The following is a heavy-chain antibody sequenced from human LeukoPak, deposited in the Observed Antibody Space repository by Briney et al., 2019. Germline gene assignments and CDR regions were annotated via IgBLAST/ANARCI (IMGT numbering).Heavy chain of an antibody. CDR3: AREGYYDSSLDY. Sequence: ASVKVSCKASGYTFTSYAMHWVRQAPGERLEWMGWINAGNGNTKYSQKFQGRVTITRDTSASTAYMELSSLRSEDTAVYYCAREGYYDSSLDYWGQGTLFTVSS. D-gene: IGHD3-22*01. V-gene: IGHV1-3*01. CDR2: INAGNGNT. CDR1: GYTFTSYA. J-gene: IGHJ4*02.